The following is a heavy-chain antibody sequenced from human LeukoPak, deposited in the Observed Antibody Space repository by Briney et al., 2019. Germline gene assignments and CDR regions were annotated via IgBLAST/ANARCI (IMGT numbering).Heavy chain of an antibody. CDR2: IYHSGST. J-gene: IGHJ6*03. D-gene: IGHD3-3*01. CDR1: GGSISSGDYY. Sequence: PSETLSLTCTVSGGSISSGDYYWSWIRQPPGKGLEWIGYIYHSGSTYYNPSLKSRVTISVDTSKNQFSLKLSSVTAADTAVYYCARDGYDFWSGYYPDVDYYYYMDAWGKGTTVTVSS. CDR3: ARDGYDFWSGYYPDVDYYYYMDA. V-gene: IGHV4-30-2*01.